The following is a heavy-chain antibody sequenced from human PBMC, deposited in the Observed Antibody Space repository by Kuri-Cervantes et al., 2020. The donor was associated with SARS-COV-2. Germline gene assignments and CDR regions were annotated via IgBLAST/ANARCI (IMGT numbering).Heavy chain of an antibody. CDR2: IDQSGRT. J-gene: IGHJ4*02. D-gene: IGHD6-13*01. CDR3: AAAVGFFDY. Sequence: SGTLSLTCAVYGGSFSGYYWTWIRQPPGKGLEWIGEIDQSGRTNYNPSLKSRVTISVDTSKHQFSLRLSSLTAADTAIYYCAAAVGFFDYWGQGTLVTVSS. CDR1: GGSFSGYY. V-gene: IGHV4-34*01.